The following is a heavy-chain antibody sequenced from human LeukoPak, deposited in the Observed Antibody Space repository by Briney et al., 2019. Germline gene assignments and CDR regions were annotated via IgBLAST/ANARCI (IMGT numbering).Heavy chain of an antibody. Sequence: ASVKVSCKASGYTFTSYYMHWVRQAPGQGLEWMGIINPSGGSTSYAQKFQGRVTMTRDTSTSTVYMELSSLRSEDTAVYYCARGIAAAEDYYYYGMDIWGQGTTVTVSS. CDR1: GYTFTSYY. J-gene: IGHJ6*02. CDR3: ARGIAAAEDYYYYGMDI. D-gene: IGHD6-13*01. CDR2: INPSGGST. V-gene: IGHV1-46*01.